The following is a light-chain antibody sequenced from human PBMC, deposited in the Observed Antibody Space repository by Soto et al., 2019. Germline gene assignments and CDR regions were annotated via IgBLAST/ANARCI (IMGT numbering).Light chain of an antibody. CDR2: GAS. V-gene: IGKV3-20*01. CDR1: QSVSSSY. J-gene: IGKJ1*01. CDR3: QQCGSAPLT. Sequence: EIVFTQSPGTLSLSPGERATLSCRASQSVSSSYLAWYQQKPGQAPRLLIYGASSRATGVPDRFSGSGSETEFTLTISRLEPEDFAVYYCQQCGSAPLTFGQGTKVDIK.